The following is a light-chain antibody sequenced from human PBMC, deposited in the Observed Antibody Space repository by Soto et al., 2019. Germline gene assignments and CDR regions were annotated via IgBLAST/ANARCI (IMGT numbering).Light chain of an antibody. Sequence: EIVMTQSPATLSMSPGERAALSCRASQSVGIHLAWYQQKPGQAPRLLLYSASTGAAGVPPRFSASGSGTEFTLTISSLQSEDFVVYYCQQYNNWPLTFGPGTRVDIK. V-gene: IGKV3-15*01. J-gene: IGKJ3*01. CDR2: SAS. CDR1: QSVGIH. CDR3: QQYNNWPLT.